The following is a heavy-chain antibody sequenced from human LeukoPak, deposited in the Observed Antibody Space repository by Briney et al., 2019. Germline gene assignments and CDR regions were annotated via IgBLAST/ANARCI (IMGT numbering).Heavy chain of an antibody. CDR1: GFFFNSFW. D-gene: IGHD5-24*01. CDR3: VRGRDGSF. V-gene: IGHV3-7*01. CDR2: IKYDDSEK. J-gene: IGHJ4*02. Sequence: GGSLRLSCATSGFFFNSFWMTWVRQAPGKGLERVANIKYDDSEKYLVESVKGRFTISRDNARNSLFLQMDSLRVEDTAVYYCVRGRDGSFWGRGTQVTVSS.